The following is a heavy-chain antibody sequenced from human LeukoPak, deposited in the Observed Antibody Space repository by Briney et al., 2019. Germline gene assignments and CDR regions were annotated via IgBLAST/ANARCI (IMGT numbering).Heavy chain of an antibody. V-gene: IGHV4-38-2*02. Sequence: PSETLSLTCTVYGYSVSSGYYWGWIRQPPGKGLEWIGTIYHSGSTYYTPSLKSRVTISVDTSKNHLSLKLTSVSAAGTALYYCARVRGYCSSTICYRYYFDYWGQGTLVTVSS. CDR2: IYHSGST. D-gene: IGHD2-2*01. CDR3: ARVRGYCSSTICYRYYFDY. CDR1: GYSVSSGYY. J-gene: IGHJ4*02.